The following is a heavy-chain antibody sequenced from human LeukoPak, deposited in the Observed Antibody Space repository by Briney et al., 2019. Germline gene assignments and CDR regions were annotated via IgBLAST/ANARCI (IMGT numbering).Heavy chain of an antibody. CDR2: IKQDESEK. V-gene: IGHV3-7*01. J-gene: IGHJ4*02. CDR1: GFTFSNYW. CDR3: ARALDSSSSRYQAFEE. D-gene: IGHD2-2*01. Sequence: SGGSLRLSCSASGFTFSNYWMSWVRQAPGKGLEWVANIKQDESEKYYVDSVKGRFTFSRDNAKSSLYLQMKSLRAGDTAVYYCARALDSSSSRYQAFEEWGQGTLVTVSS.